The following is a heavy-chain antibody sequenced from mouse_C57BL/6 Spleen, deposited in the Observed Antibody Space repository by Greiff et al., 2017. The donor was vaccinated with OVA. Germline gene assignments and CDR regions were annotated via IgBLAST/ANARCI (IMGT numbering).Heavy chain of an antibody. CDR2: IYPGSGST. D-gene: IGHD2-4*01. J-gene: IGHJ3*01. Sequence: VQLQQPGAELVKPGASVKMSCKASGYTFTSYWITWVKQRPGQGLEWIGDIYPGSGSTNYNEKFKSKATLTVDTSSSTAYMQLSSLTSEDSAVYYCARGHDYDRGFAYWGQGTLVTVSA. CDR3: ARGHDYDRGFAY. V-gene: IGHV1-55*01. CDR1: GYTFTSYW.